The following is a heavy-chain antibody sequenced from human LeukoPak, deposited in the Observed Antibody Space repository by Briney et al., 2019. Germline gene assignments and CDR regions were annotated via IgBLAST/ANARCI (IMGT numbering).Heavy chain of an antibody. CDR3: TRLSRSYGFSTTNLQYYYYYYMDV. Sequence: PGGSLRLSCAASGFTFSGSAMHSVRQASGKGLEWVGRIRSKANSYATAYAASVKGRFTISRDDSKNTAYLQMNSLKTEDTAEYYCTRLSRSYGFSTTNLQYYYYYYMDVWGKGTTVTVSS. V-gene: IGHV3-73*01. CDR2: IRSKANSYAT. D-gene: IGHD5-18*01. J-gene: IGHJ6*03. CDR1: GFTFSGSA.